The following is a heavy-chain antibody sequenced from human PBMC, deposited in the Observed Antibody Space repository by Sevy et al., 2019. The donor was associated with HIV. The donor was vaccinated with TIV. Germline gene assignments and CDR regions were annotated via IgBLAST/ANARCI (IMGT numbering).Heavy chain of an antibody. J-gene: IGHJ6*02. D-gene: IGHD2-8*01. CDR3: ARDWAGYCTNGVCWGGYGMDV. CDR2: ISSSSNYI. CDR1: GFTFSSYS. Sequence: GGSLRLSCAASGFTFSSYSMNWVRQAPGKGLEWVSSISSSSNYIYYADSVKGRFTISRDNAKNSLYLQMNSLRAEDTAVYYCARDWAGYCTNGVCWGGYGMDVWGQGTTVTVSS. V-gene: IGHV3-21*01.